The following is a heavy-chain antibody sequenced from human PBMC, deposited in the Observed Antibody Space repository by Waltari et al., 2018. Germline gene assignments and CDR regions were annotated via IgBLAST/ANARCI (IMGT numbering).Heavy chain of an antibody. CDR3: ARDVGATGGFDY. D-gene: IGHD1-26*01. V-gene: IGHV4-4*02. CDR2: NYHSEST. CDR1: GGSISSRNW. J-gene: IGHJ4*02. Sequence: QVQLQESGPGLVKPSGTLSLTCAVSGGSISSRNWWSWVRQPPGKGLEWIGENYHSESTDYNPSRKSRGTISVDKSKNQFSRKLSSGTAADTAVYYCARDVGATGGFDYWGQGTLVTVSS.